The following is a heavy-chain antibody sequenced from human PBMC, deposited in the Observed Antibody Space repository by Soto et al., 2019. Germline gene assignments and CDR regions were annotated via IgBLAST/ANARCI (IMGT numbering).Heavy chain of an antibody. CDR1: GFTFSTYT. CDR2: ISSSSSYI. V-gene: IGHV3-21*01. J-gene: IGHJ4*02. Sequence: GGSLRLSCAASGFTFSTYTMSWVRQAPGKGLEWVASISSSSSYIYYADSLKGRFTISRDNAKNSLFLQMNSLRVEDTAVYFCARVSSSGPDYWGQGTLVTVSS. CDR3: ARVSSSGPDY. D-gene: IGHD6-19*01.